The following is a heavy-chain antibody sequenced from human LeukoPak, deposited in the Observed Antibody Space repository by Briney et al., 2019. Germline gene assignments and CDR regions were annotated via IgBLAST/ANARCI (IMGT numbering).Heavy chain of an antibody. V-gene: IGHV4-59*01. Sequence: SETLSLTCTVSGGSIGRYYWSWIRQPPGKGLEWIGYIYYSGSTNYNPSLKSRVTISVDTSKNQFSLKLSSVTAADTAVYYCARDLPILTHQTAHAFDIWGQGTMVTVSS. D-gene: IGHD3-9*01. CDR3: ARDLPILTHQTAHAFDI. CDR1: GGSIGRYY. J-gene: IGHJ3*02. CDR2: IYYSGST.